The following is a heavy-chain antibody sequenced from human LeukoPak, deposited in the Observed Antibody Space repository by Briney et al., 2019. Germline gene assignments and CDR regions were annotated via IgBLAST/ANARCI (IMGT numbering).Heavy chain of an antibody. D-gene: IGHD6-6*01. J-gene: IGHJ4*02. CDR1: GFTFSHYE. CDR3: VKTARLADY. V-gene: IGHV3-48*03. Sequence: GGSLRLSCAASGFTFSHYEMNWVRQTPGKGLEWISYISQSGGDVNYADSVAGRFTISRDNAKNSVNLQMNNLRVEDTAVYYCVKTARLADYWGQGTLVTVSS. CDR2: ISQSGGDV.